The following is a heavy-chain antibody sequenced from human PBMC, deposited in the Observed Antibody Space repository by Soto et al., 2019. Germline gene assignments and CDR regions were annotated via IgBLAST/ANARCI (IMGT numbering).Heavy chain of an antibody. D-gene: IGHD2-8*01. CDR3: ARDPYHVLMVNAPNLYGMDV. CDR2: ISTYNGNT. Sequence: QVQLVQSGAEVKKPGASVKVSCKASGYTFTTYDISWVRQAPGQGLEWMGRISTYNGNTNYPQSLQGRLTMTTDTSTTTAYMELRSLRPDDTAVYYWARDPYHVLMVNAPNLYGMDVWGQGTTVTVSS. J-gene: IGHJ6*02. V-gene: IGHV1-18*01. CDR1: GYTFTTYD.